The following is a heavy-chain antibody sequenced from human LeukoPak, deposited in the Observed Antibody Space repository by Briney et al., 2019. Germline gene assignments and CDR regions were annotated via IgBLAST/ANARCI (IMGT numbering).Heavy chain of an antibody. CDR1: GFTVSSNF. Sequence: PGGSLRLSCAASGFTVSSNFMNWVRQAPGKGLEWVSYISSSGSTTYNADSVKGRFTISRDNAKTSLYLQMNSLRAEDTAVYYCARRYCSSTSCTLDYWGQGTLVTVSS. CDR3: ARRYCSSTSCTLDY. V-gene: IGHV3-48*04. J-gene: IGHJ4*02. CDR2: ISSSGSTT. D-gene: IGHD2-2*01.